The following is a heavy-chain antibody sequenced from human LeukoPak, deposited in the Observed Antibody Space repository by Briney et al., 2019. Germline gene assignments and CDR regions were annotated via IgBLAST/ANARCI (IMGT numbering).Heavy chain of an antibody. V-gene: IGHV5-51*01. J-gene: IGHJ5*02. CDR3: ATGGERWEGGTFDT. CDR1: GYSFTNYW. Sequence: LGESLKISCKASGYSFTNYWIGWVRQRPGKGLEWVGIIYPGAPDTRYSPSFRGQVIILADKSINTASLQWSSLEDSDTAMYYCATGGERWEGGTFDTWGQGTLVTVSS. D-gene: IGHD1-1*01. CDR2: IYPGAPDT.